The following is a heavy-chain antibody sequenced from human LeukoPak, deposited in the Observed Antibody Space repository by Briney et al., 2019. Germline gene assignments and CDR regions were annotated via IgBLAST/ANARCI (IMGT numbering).Heavy chain of an antibody. CDR3: ARVSPFDY. CDR2: TYSGGST. V-gene: IGHV3-66*01. CDR1: GLTVSSNY. Sequence: TGGSLRLSCAASGLTVSSNYMSWVRQAPGKGLEWVSVTYSGGSTYYADSVKGRFTISRDSSKNTLYLQMNSLRVEDTAVYYCARVSPFDYWGQGTLVTVSS. J-gene: IGHJ4*02.